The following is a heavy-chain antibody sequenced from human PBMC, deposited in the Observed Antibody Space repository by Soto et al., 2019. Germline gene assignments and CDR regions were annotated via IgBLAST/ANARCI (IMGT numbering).Heavy chain of an antibody. CDR3: ARDPMVRGVLTGVDS. D-gene: IGHD3-10*01. V-gene: IGHV1-18*01. J-gene: IGHJ4*02. CDR2: ISAYNGNT. Sequence: QVQLVQSGAEVKKPGASVKVSCKASGYTFTSYGISWVRQAPGQGLEWMGWISAYNGNTNYAQKLQGRVTMTTDTSTSTAYMELRSLRSADTAVYFCARDPMVRGVLTGVDSWGQGTLVTVSS. CDR1: GYTFTSYG.